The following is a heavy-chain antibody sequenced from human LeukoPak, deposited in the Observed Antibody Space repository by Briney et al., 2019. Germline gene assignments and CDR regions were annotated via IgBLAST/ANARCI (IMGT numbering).Heavy chain of an antibody. D-gene: IGHD6-19*01. CDR1: GGSFSGYY. CDR3: ARDRRIAVAGHVKRNFDY. V-gene: IGHV4-34*01. CDR2: INHSGST. J-gene: IGHJ4*02. Sequence: SETLSLTCAVYGGSFSGYYWSWIRQPPGKGLEWIGEINHSGSTNYNPSLKSRVTISVDTSKNQFSLKLSSVTAADTAVYYCARDRRIAVAGHVKRNFDYWGQGTLVTVSS.